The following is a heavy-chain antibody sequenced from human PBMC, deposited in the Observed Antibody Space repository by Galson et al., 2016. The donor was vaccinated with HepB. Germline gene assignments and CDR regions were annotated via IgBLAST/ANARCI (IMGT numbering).Heavy chain of an antibody. CDR3: AKDLGGRGWFHEAFDI. CDR2: INGIGGST. CDR1: GFTFSNYA. Sequence: SLRLSCAASGFTFSNYAMSWVRQAPGKGLEWVSGINGIGGSTFYADSVKGRFTISRDNSKNTLYLEMNSLRVEDTAVYYCAKDLGGRGWFHEAFDIWGQGTMVTVSS. D-gene: IGHD6-19*01. V-gene: IGHV3-23*01. J-gene: IGHJ3*02.